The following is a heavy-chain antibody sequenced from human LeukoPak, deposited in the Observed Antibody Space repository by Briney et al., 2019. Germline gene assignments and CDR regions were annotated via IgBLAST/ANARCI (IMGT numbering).Heavy chain of an antibody. CDR3: EKEGYFFDGRASYYRIFDY. V-gene: IGHV4-4*07. J-gene: IGHJ4*02. CDR2: IYSTGST. CDR1: GDSFSSYY. D-gene: IGHD3-22*01. Sequence: PSETLSLTCTVSGDSFSSYYWIWIRQPAGKGLEWLGRIYSTGSTNYNPSLESRVIMSVDTSKNQVSLKLNSVTAADTAVYFCEKEGYFFDGRASYYRIFDYWGQGTLVTVSS.